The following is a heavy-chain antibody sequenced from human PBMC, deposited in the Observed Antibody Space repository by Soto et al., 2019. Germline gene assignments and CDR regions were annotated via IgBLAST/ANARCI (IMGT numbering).Heavy chain of an antibody. CDR3: ATGFPQWELLQY. Sequence: QVQLVQSGAEVKKPGASVKVSYKVSGYTLSELFVHWVRQAPGKGLEWLGGFDPEEGNTIYAQNFRGRVTMTDDTSTDTALMELSSLRSDDTAVYYCATGFPQWELLQYWGQGTLLTVSS. D-gene: IGHD1-26*01. CDR2: FDPEEGNT. CDR1: GYTLSELF. J-gene: IGHJ4*02. V-gene: IGHV1-24*01.